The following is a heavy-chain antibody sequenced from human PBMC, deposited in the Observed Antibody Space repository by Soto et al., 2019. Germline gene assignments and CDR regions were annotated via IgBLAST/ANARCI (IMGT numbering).Heavy chain of an antibody. CDR2: INSSGRT. CDR3: ARFSTLGKDYGVDV. J-gene: IGHJ6*02. CDR1: GHSISRSDSY. D-gene: IGHD2-2*01. Sequence: SDTLSLTCSVSGHSISRSDSYWTLFRQAPGKGLEWIGYINSSGRTYYKPSLKSRVSISIDTSTNQFSLRLTSVTVADTAVYFCARFSTLGKDYGVDVWGQGTTVS. V-gene: IGHV4-30-4*02.